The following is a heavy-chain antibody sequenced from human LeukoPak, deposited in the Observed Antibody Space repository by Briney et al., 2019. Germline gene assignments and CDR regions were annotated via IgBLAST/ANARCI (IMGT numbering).Heavy chain of an antibody. J-gene: IGHJ5*02. CDR2: ISAYNGNT. D-gene: IGHD6-13*01. V-gene: IGHV1-18*01. CDR1: GYTFTSYG. CDR3: ARRGIAAAGIYYNWFDP. Sequence: GASVKVSRKSSGYTFTSYGISWVRQAPGQGLEWMGWISAYNGNTNYAQKLQGRVTMTTDTSTSTAYMELRSLRSDDTAVYYCARRGIAAAGIYYNWFDPWGQGTLVTVSS.